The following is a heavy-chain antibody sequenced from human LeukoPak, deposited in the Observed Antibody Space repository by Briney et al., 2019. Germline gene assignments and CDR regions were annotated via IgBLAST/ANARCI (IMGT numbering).Heavy chain of an antibody. J-gene: IGHJ4*02. D-gene: IGHD5-18*01. CDR2: ISGSGGNT. Sequence: GGSLRLSCAASGFTFSSYAMSWVRQAPGKGLEWVSSISGSGGNTYYADSVKGRFTISRDNSKNTLYLQMNSLRAEDTAVYYCAKYGTAMVFYYFDYWGQGTLVTVSS. V-gene: IGHV3-23*01. CDR3: AKYGTAMVFYYFDY. CDR1: GFTFSSYA.